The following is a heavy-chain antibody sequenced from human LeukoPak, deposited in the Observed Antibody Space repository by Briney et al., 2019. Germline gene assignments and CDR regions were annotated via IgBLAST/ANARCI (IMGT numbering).Heavy chain of an antibody. CDR3: ARVKAVAGTLPHLLDY. Sequence: SETLSLTCAVYGGSFSGYYWSWIRQPPGKGLEGMGEINHRGSTSYNPSLKSRLTISKDKFKNQFSLKLTSVTVADTAVYFCARVKAVAGTLPHLLDYWGQGTLVTVSS. CDR2: INHRGST. J-gene: IGHJ4*01. CDR1: GGSFSGYY. V-gene: IGHV4-34*01. D-gene: IGHD6-19*01.